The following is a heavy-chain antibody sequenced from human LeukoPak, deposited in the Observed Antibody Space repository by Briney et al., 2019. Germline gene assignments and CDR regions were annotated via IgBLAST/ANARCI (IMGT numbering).Heavy chain of an antibody. J-gene: IGHJ6*02. D-gene: IGHD3-10*01. CDR1: GFTFSSYG. V-gene: IGHV3-33*01. CDR2: IWYDGSNK. CDR3: ARDIKGNYYYYGMDV. Sequence: PGGSLRLSCAASGFTFSSYGMHWVRQVPGKGLEWVAVIWYDGSNKCYADSVKGRFTISRDNSKNTLYLQMNSLRAEDTAVYYCARDIKGNYYYYGMDVWGQGTTVTVSS.